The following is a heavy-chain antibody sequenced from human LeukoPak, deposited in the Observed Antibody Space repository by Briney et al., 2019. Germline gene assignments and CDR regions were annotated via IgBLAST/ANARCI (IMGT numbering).Heavy chain of an antibody. J-gene: IGHJ6*02. Sequence: SETLSLTCAVYAGSFSGYYWSWIRQPPGKGLEWIGEINHSGSTNYNPSLKSRVTISVDTSKNQFSLKLSSVTAADTAVYYCARGPYSYGYYYYYGRDVWGQGTTVTVSS. CDR3: ARGPYSYGYYYYYGRDV. D-gene: IGHD5-18*01. CDR2: INHSGST. V-gene: IGHV4-34*01. CDR1: AGSFSGYY.